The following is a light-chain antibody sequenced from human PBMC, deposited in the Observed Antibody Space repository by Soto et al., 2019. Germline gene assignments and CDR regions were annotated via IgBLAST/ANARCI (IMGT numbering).Light chain of an antibody. V-gene: IGKV3-20*01. J-gene: IGKJ2*01. CDR3: QQYVSSPPYT. Sequence: EIVLTQSPGTLSLSPGERATLSCRASQSVTSNFLAWYQQKPGQAPRLLIYGASSRATGIPDRFSGSGSGTDFTLTISRLEPEDFAVYYCQQYVSSPPYTFGQGTELEIK. CDR1: QSVTSNF. CDR2: GAS.